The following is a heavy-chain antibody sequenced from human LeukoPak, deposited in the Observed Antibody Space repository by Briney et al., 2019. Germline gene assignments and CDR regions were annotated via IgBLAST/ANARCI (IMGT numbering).Heavy chain of an antibody. Sequence: GASVKVSCKASGYTFTGYYMHWVRQAPGQGLEWMGWINPNSGGTNYAQKFQGGVTMTRDTSISTAYMELSRLRSDDTAVYYCARDLAAAGTRVDYWGQGTLVTVSS. V-gene: IGHV1-2*02. D-gene: IGHD6-13*01. CDR3: ARDLAAAGTRVDY. J-gene: IGHJ4*02. CDR1: GYTFTGYY. CDR2: INPNSGGT.